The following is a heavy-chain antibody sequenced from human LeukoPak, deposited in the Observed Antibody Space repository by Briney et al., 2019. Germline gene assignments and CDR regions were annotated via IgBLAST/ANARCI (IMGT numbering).Heavy chain of an antibody. CDR3: AREAVAGRGFDY. J-gene: IGHJ4*02. D-gene: IGHD6-19*01. V-gene: IGHV3-48*01. Sequence: PGGSLRLSCVASGFTFSSYSMNWVRQAPGKGLEWVAYISKSITRTHYADSVEGRFIISRDNAKNSLYLQMSSLRVEDTALYFCAREAVAGRGFDYWGQGALVTVSS. CDR2: ISKSITRT. CDR1: GFTFSSYS.